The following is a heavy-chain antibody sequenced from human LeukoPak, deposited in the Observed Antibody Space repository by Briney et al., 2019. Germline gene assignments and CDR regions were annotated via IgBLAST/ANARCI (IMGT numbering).Heavy chain of an antibody. J-gene: IGHJ4*02. Sequence: GGSLRLSRAASGFTFDDYGMSWVRQAPGKGLEWVSGINWNGGSTGYADSVKGRFTISRDNAKNSLYLQMNSLRAEDTALYHCARGSGSYYLLDYWGQGTLVTVSS. CDR2: INWNGGST. CDR3: ARGSGSYYLLDY. V-gene: IGHV3-20*01. CDR1: GFTFDDYG. D-gene: IGHD1-26*01.